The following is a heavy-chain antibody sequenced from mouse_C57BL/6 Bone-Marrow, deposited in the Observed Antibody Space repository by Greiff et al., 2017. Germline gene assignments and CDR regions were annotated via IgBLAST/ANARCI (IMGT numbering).Heavy chain of an antibody. V-gene: IGHV1-4*01. CDR3: ARSNPGNNY. CDR2: INPSSGYT. J-gene: IGHJ2*01. Sequence: VKLVESGAELARPGASVKMSCKASGYTFTSYTMHWVKQRPGQGLEWIGYINPSSGYTKYNQKFKDKATLTADKSSSTAYMQLSSLTSEDSAVYYCARSNPGNNYWGQGTTRTVSA. D-gene: IGHD2-1*01. CDR1: GYTFTSYT.